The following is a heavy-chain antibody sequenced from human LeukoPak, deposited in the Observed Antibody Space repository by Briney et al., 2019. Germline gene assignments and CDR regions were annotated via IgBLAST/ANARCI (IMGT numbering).Heavy chain of an antibody. CDR2: INPNSGGT. CDR3: ARDLLIGSIIAAAGTGYVNWFDP. J-gene: IGHJ5*02. D-gene: IGHD6-13*01. CDR1: AYTFTGYY. V-gene: IGHV1-2*02. Sequence: ASVKVSCKASAYTFTGYYMHWVRQAPGQGLEWMGWINPNSGGTNYAQKFQGRVTMTRDTSISTAYMELSRLRSDDTAVYYCARDLLIGSIIAAAGTGYVNWFDPWGREPWSPSPQ.